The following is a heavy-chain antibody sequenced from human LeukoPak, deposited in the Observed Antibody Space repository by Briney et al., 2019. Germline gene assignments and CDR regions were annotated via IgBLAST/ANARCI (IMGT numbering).Heavy chain of an antibody. CDR3: ARVPPSAHQLLSSDY. Sequence: ASVKVSCKASGYTFTNYGISWVRQAPGQGLEWMAWISANNGETRYAQNFQGRVTMTTDTSTSTAYLELRSLRSDDTAVYYCARVPPSAHQLLSSDYWIQGTQVTVSA. J-gene: IGHJ4*02. CDR1: GYTFTNYG. CDR2: ISANNGET. D-gene: IGHD2-2*01. V-gene: IGHV1-18*04.